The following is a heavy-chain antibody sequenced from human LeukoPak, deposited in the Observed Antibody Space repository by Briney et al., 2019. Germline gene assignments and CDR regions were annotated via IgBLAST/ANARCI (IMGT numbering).Heavy chain of an antibody. CDR2: ISWNSGSI. D-gene: IGHD6-19*01. CDR3: AKGHLGYSSGWYDFDY. Sequence: GGSLRLSCAASGFTFDDYAMHWVRQAPGKGLEWVSGISWNSGSIGYADSVKGRFTISRDNAKNSLYLQMNSLRAEGTALYYCAKGHLGYSSGWYDFDYWGQGTLVTVSS. CDR1: GFTFDDYA. V-gene: IGHV3-9*01. J-gene: IGHJ4*02.